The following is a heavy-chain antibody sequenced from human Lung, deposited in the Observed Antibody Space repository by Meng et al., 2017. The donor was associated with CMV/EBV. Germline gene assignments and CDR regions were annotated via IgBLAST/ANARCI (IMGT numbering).Heavy chain of an antibody. D-gene: IGHD3-9*01. CDR1: GYTFTKYG. CDR2: ISTRSDGI. V-gene: IGHV1-18*01. Sequence: SXXVSCKASGYTFTKYGISWVRQAPGQGLEWMAWISTRSDGIKYAQNFQDRVTLTTDTSTRTAYMELGGLRSDDTAMYYCARDVDWSLDYWGQGTLVTVAS. J-gene: IGHJ4*02. CDR3: ARDVDWSLDY.